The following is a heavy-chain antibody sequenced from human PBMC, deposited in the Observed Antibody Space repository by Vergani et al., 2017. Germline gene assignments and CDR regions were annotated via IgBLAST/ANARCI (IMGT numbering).Heavy chain of an antibody. Sequence: EVQLVESGGGLVQPGRSLRLSCAASGFTFDDYAMHWVRQAPGKGLEWVSGISWNSGSIGYADSVKGRFTISRDNAKNSLYLQMNSLRAEDTALYYCARGPRWCSSTSCYMEYWGQGTLVTVSS. CDR2: ISWNSGSI. J-gene: IGHJ4*02. D-gene: IGHD2-2*01. V-gene: IGHV3-9*01. CDR1: GFTFDDYA. CDR3: ARGPRWCSSTSCYMEY.